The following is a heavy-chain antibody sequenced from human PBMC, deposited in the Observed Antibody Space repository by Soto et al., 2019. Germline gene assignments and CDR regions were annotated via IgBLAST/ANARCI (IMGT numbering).Heavy chain of an antibody. Sequence: QGQLLQSGDEVTKPGASVRGSCRASGYDFTSYGISWVRQAPGQGLEWVSWISAYNGQRDTAQKFQGRVTMTLDTSTDTAHLKLGDRTSASTAVDYCARGRIVASIHDAFEIWGQGTMVAVSS. CDR3: ARGRIVASIHDAFEI. V-gene: IGHV1-18*01. CDR1: GYDFTSYG. CDR2: ISAYNGQR. D-gene: IGHD2-21*01. J-gene: IGHJ3*02.